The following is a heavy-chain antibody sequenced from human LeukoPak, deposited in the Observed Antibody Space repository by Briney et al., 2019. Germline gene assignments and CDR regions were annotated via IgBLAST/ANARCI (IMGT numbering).Heavy chain of an antibody. Sequence: SVKVSCKASGYTFTSYGISWVRQAPGQGLEWMGRIIPILGIANYAQKFQGRVTITADKSTSTAYMELSSLRSEDTAVYYCARDVREPEGVWGQGTTVTVSS. V-gene: IGHV1-69*04. J-gene: IGHJ6*02. CDR1: GYTFTSYG. CDR2: IIPILGIA. D-gene: IGHD1-14*01. CDR3: ARDVREPEGV.